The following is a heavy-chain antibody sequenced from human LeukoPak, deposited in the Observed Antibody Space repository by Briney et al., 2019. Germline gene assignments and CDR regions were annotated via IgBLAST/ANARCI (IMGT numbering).Heavy chain of an antibody. CDR1: GFTFSSYA. V-gene: IGHV3-23*01. J-gene: IGHJ4*02. D-gene: IGHD3-10*01. CDR3: AKLTSDTMVRGVTTDY. CDR2: ITANGGGE. Sequence: GGSLRLSCAASGFTFSSYAMRWVRQAPGKGLEWVSSITANGGGECYADSVKGRFSISRDNSRNTLYLQVTSLRAEDTAVYYCAKLTSDTMVRGVTTDYWAQGTLVTVSS.